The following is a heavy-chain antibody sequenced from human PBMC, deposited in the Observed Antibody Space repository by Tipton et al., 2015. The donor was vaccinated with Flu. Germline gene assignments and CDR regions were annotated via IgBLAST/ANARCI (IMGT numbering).Heavy chain of an antibody. D-gene: IGHD1-1*01. CDR1: GGSLSGYY. J-gene: IGHJ4*02. CDR2: INHSGST. Sequence: TLSLTCAVYGGSLSGYYWSWIRQSPGKGLEWIGEINHSGSTNYNPSLKSRLTISLDTSKNQVSLRLSSVTAADTAVYYCAVSSPGSTGTGFYDFWGQGILVTVSS. V-gene: IGHV4-34*01. CDR3: AVSSPGSTGTGFYDF.